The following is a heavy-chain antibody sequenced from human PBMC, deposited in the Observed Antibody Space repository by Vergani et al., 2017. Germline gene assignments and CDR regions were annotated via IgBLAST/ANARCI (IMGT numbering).Heavy chain of an antibody. D-gene: IGHD2-2*01. CDR2: INPSGGST. CDR1: GYTFTSYY. CDR3: ARDFLCSSTSCYDYYYMDV. V-gene: IGHV1-46*03. Sequence: QVQLVQSGAEVKKPGASVKVSCKASGYTFTSYYMHWVRQAPGQGLEWMGIINPSGGSTSYAQKLQGRVTMTRDTSTSTVYMELSSLRSEDTAVSYCARDFLCSSTSCYDYYYMDVWGKGTTVTVSS. J-gene: IGHJ6*03.